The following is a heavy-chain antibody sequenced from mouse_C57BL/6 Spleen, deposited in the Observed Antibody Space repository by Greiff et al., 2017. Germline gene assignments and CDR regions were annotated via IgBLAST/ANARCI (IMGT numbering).Heavy chain of an antibody. CDR1: GYAFSSYW. CDR2: IYPGDGDT. J-gene: IGHJ4*01. V-gene: IGHV1-80*01. Sequence: QVQLQQSGAELVKPGASVKISCKASGYAFSSYWMNWVKQRPGKGLEWIGQIYPGDGDTNYNGKFKGKATLTADKYSSTAYMQLSSLTAEGSAVYFCARGWLPYYYAMDYWGQGTSVTVSS. D-gene: IGHD2-2*01. CDR3: ARGWLPYYYAMDY.